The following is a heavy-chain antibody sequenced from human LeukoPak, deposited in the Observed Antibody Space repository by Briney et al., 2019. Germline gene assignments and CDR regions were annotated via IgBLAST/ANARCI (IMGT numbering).Heavy chain of an antibody. J-gene: IGHJ4*02. V-gene: IGHV3-74*01. CDR1: GFTFSSYW. CDR3: ARDLGLDYGGSQ. Sequence: GESLKISCAASGFTFSSYWMHWVRQAPGKGLVWVSHINSDGSSTNYADSVKGRFTISRDNAKNTLYLQMNTLRAEDTAVYYCARDLGLDYGGSQWGQGTLVTVSS. D-gene: IGHD4-23*01. CDR2: INSDGSST.